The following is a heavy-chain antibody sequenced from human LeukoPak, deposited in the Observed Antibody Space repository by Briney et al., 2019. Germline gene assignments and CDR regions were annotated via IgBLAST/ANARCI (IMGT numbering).Heavy chain of an antibody. CDR1: GFTFSSYG. V-gene: IGHV3-30*02. CDR3: AKEHTVRGDRVNWFDP. Sequence: GGSLRLSGAASGFTFSSYGMHWVRQAPGKGLEWVAFIRYDGSNKYYADSVKGRFTISRDNSKNTLYLQMNSLRAEDTAVYYCAKEHTVRGDRVNWFDPWGQGTLVTVSS. J-gene: IGHJ5*02. CDR2: IRYDGSNK. D-gene: IGHD3-10*01.